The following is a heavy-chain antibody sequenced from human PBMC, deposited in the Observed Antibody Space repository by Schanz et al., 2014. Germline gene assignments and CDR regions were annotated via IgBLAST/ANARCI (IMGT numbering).Heavy chain of an antibody. D-gene: IGHD6-19*01. J-gene: IGHJ4*02. CDR1: GYTFTSYG. Sequence: QVQLVQSGAEVKKPGASVKVSCKASGYTFTSYGINWVRQAPGQGLEWMGWISAYNSNTNYAQKLQGRGTMTADTAGSRACRELRSVRWDDTAGYCCARGGDSGGWDDGERAHCEYWGEG. CDR3: ARGGDSGGWDDGERAHCEY. V-gene: IGHV1-18*01. CDR2: ISAYNSNT.